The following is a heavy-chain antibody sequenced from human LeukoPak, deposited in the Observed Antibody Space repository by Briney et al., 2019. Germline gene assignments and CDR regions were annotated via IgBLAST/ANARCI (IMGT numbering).Heavy chain of an antibody. CDR2: ISYDGSNK. CDR3: AKTLRGMDV. Sequence: GGSLRLSGAASGFTFSSYGMHWVRQAPGKGLEWVAVISYDGSNKYYADSVKGRFTISRDNSKNTLYLQMNSLRAEDTAVYYCAKTLRGMDVWGQGTTVTVSS. V-gene: IGHV3-30*18. J-gene: IGHJ6*02. CDR1: GFTFSSYG.